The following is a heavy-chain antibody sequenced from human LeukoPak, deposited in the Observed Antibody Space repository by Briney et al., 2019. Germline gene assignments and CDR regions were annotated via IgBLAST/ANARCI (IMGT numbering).Heavy chain of an antibody. CDR2: ISGSGGST. D-gene: IGHD2-15*01. J-gene: IGHJ3*02. V-gene: IGHV3-23*01. CDR3: AKDLSGFVVVVAATPHHAFDI. CDR1: GFTFSSYA. Sequence: GGSLRLSCAASGFTFSSYAMSWVRQAPGKGLEWVSAISGSGGSTYYADSVKGRFTISRDNSKNTLYLQMNSLRAEDTAVYYCAKDLSGFVVVVAATPHHAFDIWGQGTMVTVSS.